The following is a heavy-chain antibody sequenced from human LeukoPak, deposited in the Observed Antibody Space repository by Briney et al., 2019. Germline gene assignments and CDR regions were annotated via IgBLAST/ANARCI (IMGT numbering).Heavy chain of an antibody. J-gene: IGHJ4*02. CDR2: IKQDGSEK. CDR3: ARPLRESGYFYFDY. V-gene: IGHV3-7*01. D-gene: IGHD3-3*01. CDR1: GFTFSSYW. Sequence: GGSLRLSCAASGFTFSSYWMSWVRQVPGKGLEWVANIKQDGSEKHYVDSVKGRFTISRDNAKNSLYLQMNSLRAEDTAIYYCARPLRESGYFYFDYWGQGTLVTVSS.